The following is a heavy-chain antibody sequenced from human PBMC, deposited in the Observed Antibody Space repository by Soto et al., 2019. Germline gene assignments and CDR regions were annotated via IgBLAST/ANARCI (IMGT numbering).Heavy chain of an antibody. CDR3: ARANWNDVWGAFDI. CDR2: ISYDGSNK. V-gene: IGHV3-30-3*01. J-gene: IGHJ3*02. D-gene: IGHD1-1*01. Sequence: QVQLVESGGGVVQPGRSVRLSCAASGFTFSSYAMHWVRQAPGKGLEWVAVISYDGSNKYYADSVKGRFTISRDNSKNTLYLQMNSLRAEDTAVYYCARANWNDVWGAFDIWGQGTMVTVSS. CDR1: GFTFSSYA.